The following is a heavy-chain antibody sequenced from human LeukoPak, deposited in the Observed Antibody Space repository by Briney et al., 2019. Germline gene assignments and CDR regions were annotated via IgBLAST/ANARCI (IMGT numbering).Heavy chain of an antibody. D-gene: IGHD3-10*01. CDR2: ISYDGGNK. CDR3: ARAMVRGVNNYYYGMDV. J-gene: IGHJ6*02. Sequence: GGSLRLSCAASGFTFSSYAMHWVRQAPGKGLEWVAVISYDGGNKYYADSVKGRFTISRDNSKNTLYLQMNSLRAEDTAVYYCARAMVRGVNNYYYGMDVWGQGTTVTVSS. V-gene: IGHV3-30-3*01. CDR1: GFTFSSYA.